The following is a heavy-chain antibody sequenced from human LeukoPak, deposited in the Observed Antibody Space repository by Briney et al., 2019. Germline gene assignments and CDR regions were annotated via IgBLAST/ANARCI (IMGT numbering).Heavy chain of an antibody. V-gene: IGHV1-2*02. CDR2: INPNSGGT. Sequence: ASVKVSCKASGYNFNAYYMHWVRQAPGQGLEWMGWINPNSGGTNYAQKFQGRVTLTRDTSINMVYMEVNRLTSDDTVVYYCARGEWLVLGDHWGQGTPVTVSS. CDR1: GYNFNAYY. J-gene: IGHJ4*02. CDR3: ARGEWLVLGDH. D-gene: IGHD3-3*01.